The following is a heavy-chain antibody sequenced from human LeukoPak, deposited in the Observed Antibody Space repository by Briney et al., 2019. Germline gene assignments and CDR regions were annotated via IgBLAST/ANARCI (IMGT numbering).Heavy chain of an antibody. Sequence: SQTLSLTCTVSGDSISSGDYYWTWIRQPAGKGLEWIGRIYSSGSTNYNPSLKSRLTISVDTSKNQFSLKLSSVTAADTAVYYCARAYYYDSSGYFDYWGQGALVTVSS. J-gene: IGHJ4*02. CDR3: ARAYYYDSSGYFDY. D-gene: IGHD3-22*01. CDR1: GDSISSGDYY. V-gene: IGHV4-61*02. CDR2: IYSSGST.